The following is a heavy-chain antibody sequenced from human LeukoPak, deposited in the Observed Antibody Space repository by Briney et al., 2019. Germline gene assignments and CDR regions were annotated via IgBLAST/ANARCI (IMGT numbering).Heavy chain of an antibody. D-gene: IGHD3-9*01. Sequence: SETLSLTCTVSGGSISSYYWSWIRQPAGKGLEWIGRIYTSGSTNYNPSLKSRVTMSVDTSKNRFSLKLSSVTAADTAVYYCAGERPTVLRYFDWSNHDAFDIWGQGTMVTVSS. V-gene: IGHV4-4*07. CDR2: IYTSGST. CDR1: GGSISSYY. CDR3: AGERPTVLRYFDWSNHDAFDI. J-gene: IGHJ3*02.